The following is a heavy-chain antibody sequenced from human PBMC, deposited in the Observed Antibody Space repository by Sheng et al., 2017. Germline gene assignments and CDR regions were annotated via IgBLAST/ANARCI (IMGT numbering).Heavy chain of an antibody. CDR2: FSGSAGST. V-gene: IGHV3-23*01. D-gene: IGHD2-2*01. Sequence: EVQLLESGGGLVQPGGSLRLSCAASGFTFSSYTMIWVRQAPGKGLEWVSAFSGSAGSTYYADSVKGRFTISRDKSKNMLYLQMNSLRAEDTAVYYCAKGVKTRGVFNDAFDIWGQGTMVTVSS. J-gene: IGHJ3*02. CDR3: AKGVKTRGVFNDAFDI. CDR1: GFTFSSYT.